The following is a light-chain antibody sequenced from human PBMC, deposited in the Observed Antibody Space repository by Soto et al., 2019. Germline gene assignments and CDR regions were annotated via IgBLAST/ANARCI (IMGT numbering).Light chain of an antibody. Sequence: QSALTQPASVSGSPGQSITIACTGTNHDVGNYNYLSWYQQHPDKAPKLIIYEVSNRPSGVSNRFSGSKSGNTASLTISGLQAEDEADYYCSSYTTSSTLVFGGGTQLTVL. CDR3: SSYTTSSTLV. J-gene: IGLJ2*01. V-gene: IGLV2-14*01. CDR2: EVS. CDR1: NHDVGNYNY.